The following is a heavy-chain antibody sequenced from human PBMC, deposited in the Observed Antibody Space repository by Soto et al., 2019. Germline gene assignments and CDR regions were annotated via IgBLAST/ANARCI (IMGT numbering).Heavy chain of an antibody. D-gene: IGHD5-18*01. CDR2: ISYGGST. Sequence: QVQLQESGPGLVKPSQTLSLTCTVSGGSINSGGYCWSWIRQHPGKGLDWIGCISYGGSTSYNPSLKRLVTLSEDTAKNQVSLKLSPVTAADTAVYYCSRGILVWGQGTLITVSS. CDR3: SRGILV. V-gene: IGHV4-31*01. J-gene: IGHJ4*02. CDR1: GGSINSGGYC.